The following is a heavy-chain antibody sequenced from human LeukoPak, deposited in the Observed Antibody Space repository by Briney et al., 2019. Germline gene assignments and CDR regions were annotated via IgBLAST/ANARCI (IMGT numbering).Heavy chain of an antibody. Sequence: GGSLRLSCAASGFTVSSSYMSWVRQAPGKGLEWVSAISNNGGYTYYADSVQGRFTISRDNSKSTLCLQMNSLRAEDTAVYYCARSIDIDYWGQGTLVTVSS. D-gene: IGHD2-21*01. CDR1: GFTVSSSY. CDR2: ISNNGGYT. J-gene: IGHJ4*02. CDR3: ARSIDIDY. V-gene: IGHV3-53*01.